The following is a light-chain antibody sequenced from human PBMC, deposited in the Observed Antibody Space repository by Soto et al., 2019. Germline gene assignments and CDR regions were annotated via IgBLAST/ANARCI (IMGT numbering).Light chain of an antibody. Sequence: EIVLTQSPATLSLSPGERATLSCRASQSVSSYLAWYQQKPGQAPRLLIPDASNRATGILARFSGSGSGTDFTLTISSLEPEDFAVYYCQQRSNWQFTFGPGTKVDIK. V-gene: IGKV3-11*01. CDR2: DAS. J-gene: IGKJ3*01. CDR3: QQRSNWQFT. CDR1: QSVSSY.